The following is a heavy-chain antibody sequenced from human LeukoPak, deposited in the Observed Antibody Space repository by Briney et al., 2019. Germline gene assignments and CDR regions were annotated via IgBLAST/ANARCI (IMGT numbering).Heavy chain of an antibody. CDR2: IYSGGST. J-gene: IGHJ4*02. Sequence: PGGSLRLSCAASGFTVSSNYMSWVRQAPGKGLEWVSAIYSGGSTYYADPVKGRFTISRDNSKNTLYLQMNSLRAEDTAVYYCANWGNYRDTWVDYWGQGTMVTVSS. CDR3: ANWGNYRDTWVDY. CDR1: GFTVSSNY. V-gene: IGHV3-53*01. D-gene: IGHD3-16*02.